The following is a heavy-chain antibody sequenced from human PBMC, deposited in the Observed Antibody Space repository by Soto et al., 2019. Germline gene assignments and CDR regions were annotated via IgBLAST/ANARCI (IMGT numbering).Heavy chain of an antibody. D-gene: IGHD2-2*01. CDR1: GFTFSSYA. CDR3: AKYPAAPPITSCYDY. Sequence: PGGSLRLSCAASGFTFSSYAMSWVRRAPGKGLEWVSAISGSGGSTYYADSVKGRFTISRDNSKNTLYLQMNSLRAEDTAVYYCAKYPAAPPITSCYDYWGQGTLVTVSS. J-gene: IGHJ4*02. V-gene: IGHV3-23*01. CDR2: ISGSGGST.